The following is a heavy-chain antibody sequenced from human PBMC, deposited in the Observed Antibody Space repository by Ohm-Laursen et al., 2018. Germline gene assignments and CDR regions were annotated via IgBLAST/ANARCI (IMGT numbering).Heavy chain of an antibody. CDR1: GGSFSGYY. V-gene: IGHV4-34*01. CDR2: INHSGST. CDR3: ARGDSFWFDP. D-gene: IGHD5-18*01. Sequence: SGTLSLTCPVYGGSFSGYYWSWIRQPPGKGLEWIGEINHSGSTNYNPSLKSRVTISVDTSKNQFSLKLSSVTAADTAVYYCARGDSFWFDPWGQGTLVTVSS. J-gene: IGHJ5*02.